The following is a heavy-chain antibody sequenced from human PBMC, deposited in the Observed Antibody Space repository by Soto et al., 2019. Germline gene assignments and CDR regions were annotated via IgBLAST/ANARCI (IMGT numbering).Heavy chain of an antibody. CDR2: IIPVFGKA. D-gene: IGHD4-17*01. CDR3: ARGSPTTVTTWFDP. Sequence: QLQLVQSGAEVKKPGSSVKVSCKASGGTLSNFAINWVRQAPGQGLKWMGGIIPVFGKAKYAQKFQGRVHFTADESTSTAYMEVASLTSTDTAVYYCARGSPTTVTTWFDPWGQGTLVTVSS. J-gene: IGHJ5*02. V-gene: IGHV1-69*01. CDR1: GGTLSNFA.